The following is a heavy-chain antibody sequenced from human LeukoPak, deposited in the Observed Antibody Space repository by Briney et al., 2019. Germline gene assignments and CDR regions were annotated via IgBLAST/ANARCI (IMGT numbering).Heavy chain of an antibody. CDR3: ARIAMDIPFDY. V-gene: IGHV3-21*01. Sequence: PGGSLRLSCAASGFTFSSYSMNWVRQGPGKGLEWVSSISSSSSYIYYADSVKGRFTISRDNAKNSLYLQMNSLRAEDTAVYYCARIAMDIPFDYWGQGTLVTVSS. CDR2: ISSSSSYI. D-gene: IGHD5-18*01. J-gene: IGHJ4*02. CDR1: GFTFSSYS.